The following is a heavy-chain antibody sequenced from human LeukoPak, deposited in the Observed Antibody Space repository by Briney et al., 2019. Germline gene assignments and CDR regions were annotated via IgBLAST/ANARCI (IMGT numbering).Heavy chain of an antibody. J-gene: IGHJ4*02. V-gene: IGHV3-23*01. CDR1: GFTFSSYA. CDR3: AKDRYDSSGYSYFDP. Sequence: GGSLRLSCAASGFTFSSYAMSWVRQAPGKGLEWVSAISGSGGSTYYADSMKGRFTISIDNSKITLYLQMNSLRAEDTAVYYCAKDRYDSSGYSYFDPWGQGTLVTVSS. CDR2: ISGSGGST. D-gene: IGHD3-22*01.